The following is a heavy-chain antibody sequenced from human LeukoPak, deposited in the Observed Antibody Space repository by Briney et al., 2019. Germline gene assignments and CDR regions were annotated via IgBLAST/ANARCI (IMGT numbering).Heavy chain of an antibody. Sequence: GGSLRLSCAASGFTFSSYWMSWVRQAAGKGLEWVANIKQDGSEKYYVDSVKGRFTISRDNAKNSLYLQMNSLRAEDTAVYYCARESVTMVRGVIYYGMDVWGKGTTVTVSS. V-gene: IGHV3-7*03. CDR1: GFTFSSYW. D-gene: IGHD3-10*01. CDR2: IKQDGSEK. J-gene: IGHJ6*04. CDR3: ARESVTMVRGVIYYGMDV.